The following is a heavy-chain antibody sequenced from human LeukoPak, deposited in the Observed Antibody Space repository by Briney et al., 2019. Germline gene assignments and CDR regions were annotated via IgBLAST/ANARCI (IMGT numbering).Heavy chain of an antibody. J-gene: IGHJ4*02. CDR3: ATFSGGPTSFDY. V-gene: IGHV4-59*02. CDR2: IYYSGST. Sequence: SETLSLTCTVSGGSVSYSYWSWIRQPPGKGLECIGYIYYSGSTNYNPSLKSRVTISVDTSKNQFSLKLSAVTAADTAVYYCATFSGGPTSFDYWGQGTLVTVSS. D-gene: IGHD1-26*01. CDR1: GGSVSYSY.